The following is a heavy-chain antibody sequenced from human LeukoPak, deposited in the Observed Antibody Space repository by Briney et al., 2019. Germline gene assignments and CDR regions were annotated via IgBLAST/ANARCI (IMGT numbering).Heavy chain of an antibody. CDR1: GGSFSGYY. V-gene: IGHV4-34*01. D-gene: IGHD5-18*01. CDR3: ARESLSRYSYAYGSFDH. Sequence: SSETLSLTCAVYGGSFSGYYWSWIRQPPGKGLEWIGEINHSGSTNYNPSLKSRVTISVDTSKNQFSLKLSSVTAADTAVYYCARESLSRYSYAYGSFDHWGQGTLVTVSS. J-gene: IGHJ4*02. CDR2: INHSGST.